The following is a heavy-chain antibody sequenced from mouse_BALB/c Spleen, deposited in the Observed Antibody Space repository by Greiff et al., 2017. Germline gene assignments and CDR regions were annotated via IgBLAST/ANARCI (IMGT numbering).Heavy chain of an antibody. CDR1: GFTFSDYG. V-gene: IGHV5-15*02. CDR3: ARGGNWDDAMDY. J-gene: IGHJ4*01. CDR2: ISNLAYSI. D-gene: IGHD4-1*01. Sequence: VMLVESGGGLVQPGGSRKLSCAASGFTFSDYGMAWVRQAPGKGPEWVAFISNLAYSIYYADTVTGRFTISRENAKNTLYLEMSSLRSEDTAMYYCARGGNWDDAMDYWGQGTSVTVSS.